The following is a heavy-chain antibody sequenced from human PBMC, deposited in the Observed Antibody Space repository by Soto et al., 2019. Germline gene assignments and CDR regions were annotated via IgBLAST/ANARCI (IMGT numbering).Heavy chain of an antibody. V-gene: IGHV3-30*03. CDR2: ITYDGSEI. J-gene: IGHJ4*02. CDR1: GFTLSGHG. Sequence: QVQLVESGGGVVQPGRSLRLSCVASGFTLSGHGMHWVRQAPGKGLEWVAVITYDGSEIHYSDSVKGRFTISRDTSKNMVYLPMNSLKTEDTAMYSCAREQGYGYYRVADYWGQGTLVTVSS. D-gene: IGHD1-26*01. CDR3: AREQGYGYYRVADY.